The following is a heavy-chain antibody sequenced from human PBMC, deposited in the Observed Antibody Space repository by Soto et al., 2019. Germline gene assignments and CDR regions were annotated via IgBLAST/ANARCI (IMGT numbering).Heavy chain of an antibody. Sequence: QVQLVESGGGVVQPGRSLRLSCAASGFTFSSYGMHWVRQAPGKGLEWVAVIWYDGSDKFYADSVKGRFTISRDISNNTLDPQMHSLTAEATAVYYFAKGGGTTLPLDSWGPGTLVTFSS. CDR2: IWYDGSDK. J-gene: IGHJ4*02. CDR1: GFTFSSYG. CDR3: AKGGGTTLPLDS. V-gene: IGHV3-33*06. D-gene: IGHD1-7*01.